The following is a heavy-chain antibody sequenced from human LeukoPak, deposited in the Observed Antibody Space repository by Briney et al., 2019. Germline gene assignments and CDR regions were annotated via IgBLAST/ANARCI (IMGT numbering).Heavy chain of an antibody. CDR1: GFTFSSYA. V-gene: IGHV3-64*01. CDR2: ISSNGGST. Sequence: GGSLRLSCAASGFTFSSYAMHWVRQAPGKGLEYVSAISSNGGSTYYANSVKGRFTISRDNSKNTLYLQMGSLRAEDMAVYYCARGGVVYSYGFDWCDPWGQGTLVTVSS. D-gene: IGHD5-18*01. J-gene: IGHJ5*02. CDR3: ARGGVVYSYGFDWCDP.